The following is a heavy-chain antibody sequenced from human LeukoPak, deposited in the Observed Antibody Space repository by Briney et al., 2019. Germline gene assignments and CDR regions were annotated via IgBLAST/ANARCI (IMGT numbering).Heavy chain of an antibody. CDR1: GGTFSSYA. J-gene: IGHJ5*02. D-gene: IGHD2-2*01. V-gene: IGHV1-46*01. CDR2: INPSTGST. CDR3: ARDGGYCSTTTCYAGGLHWFDP. Sequence: GASVKVSCKASGGTFSSYAISWVRQAPGQGLEWMGIINPSTGSTTYAQKFQGRVTMTRDTSTSTVYMELRSLRSEDTALYYCARDGGYCSTTTCYAGGLHWFDPWGQGSLVTVSS.